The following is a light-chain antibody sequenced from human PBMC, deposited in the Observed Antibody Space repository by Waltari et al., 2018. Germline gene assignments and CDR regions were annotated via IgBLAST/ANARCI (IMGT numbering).Light chain of an antibody. CDR1: QSLLININGYNY. CDR3: MQTLQPPWT. J-gene: IGKJ1*01. V-gene: IGKV2-28*01. CDR2: LGS. Sequence: DIVVSQSPLSLPVTPGQPASISCRSSQSLLININGYNYLDWYLQKPGQSPQLLIYLGSNRASGVPDRFSGSGSGTDFTLKISRVEAEDVGVYYCMQTLQPPWTFGQGTKVEIK.